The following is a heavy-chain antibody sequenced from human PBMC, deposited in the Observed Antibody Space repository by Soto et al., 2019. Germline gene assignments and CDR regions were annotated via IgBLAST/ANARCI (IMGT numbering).Heavy chain of an antibody. D-gene: IGHD2-15*01. CDR3: ARGDCVGGTCYSLAGSCYYYMDV. CDR1: GFTFSNYW. V-gene: IGHV3-74*01. J-gene: IGHJ6*03. Sequence: EVQLVESGGGLVQPGGSLRLSCAASGFTFSNYWMYWVRQAPGKGLVWVSRINSDGSVSSYADSVKGRLTISRDNVKNTQYLQMDSLRAEDTAVYYCARGDCVGGTCYSLAGSCYYYMDVWGKGTTVTVFS. CDR2: INSDGSVS.